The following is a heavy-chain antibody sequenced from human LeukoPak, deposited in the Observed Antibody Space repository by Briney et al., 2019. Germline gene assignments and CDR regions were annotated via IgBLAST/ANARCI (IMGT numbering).Heavy chain of an antibody. J-gene: IGHJ5*02. Sequence: SETLSLTCAVYGGSFSGYYWSWIRQPPGKGLEWIGEINHSGSTNYNPSLKSRVTISVDMSKNQFSLKLSSVTAADTAVYYCARGHYCSGGSCYSSWFDPWGQGTLVTVSS. CDR3: ARGHYCSGGSCYSSWFDP. CDR2: INHSGST. CDR1: GGSFSGYY. D-gene: IGHD2-15*01. V-gene: IGHV4-34*01.